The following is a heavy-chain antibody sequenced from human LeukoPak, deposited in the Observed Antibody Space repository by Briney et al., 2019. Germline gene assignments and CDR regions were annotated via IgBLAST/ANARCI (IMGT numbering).Heavy chain of an antibody. J-gene: IGHJ3*02. V-gene: IGHV3-30*02. Sequence: GGSLRLSCAASGFTFSSYGTHWVRQAPGKGLEWVAFIRYDGSNKYYADSVKGRFTISGDNAKNTQYLQMNSLRAEDTAVYYCARSGRGGAFDIWGQGTVVTVSS. D-gene: IGHD1-26*01. CDR3: ARSGRGGAFDI. CDR2: IRYDGSNK. CDR1: GFTFSSYG.